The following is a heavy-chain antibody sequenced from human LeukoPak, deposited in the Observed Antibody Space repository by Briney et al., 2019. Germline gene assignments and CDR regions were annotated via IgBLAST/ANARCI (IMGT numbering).Heavy chain of an antibody. D-gene: IGHD2-15*01. V-gene: IGHV3-21*01. J-gene: IGHJ4*02. CDR2: ITASSSYL. CDR3: ARGSGYFDY. CDR1: GFTFGSYT. Sequence: GGSLSLSCAASGFTFGSYTMNWVRQAPGKGLEWVSSITASSSYLYYADSLKGRFTISRDHAKNSLFLQMNSLRAEDTAVYYCARGSGYFDYWGQGTLVTVSS.